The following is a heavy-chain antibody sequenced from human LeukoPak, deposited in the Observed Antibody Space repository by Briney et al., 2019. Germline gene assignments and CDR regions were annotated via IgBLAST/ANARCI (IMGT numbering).Heavy chain of an antibody. V-gene: IGHV3-23*01. J-gene: IGHJ4*02. D-gene: IGHD3-22*01. CDR1: GFTFSSYA. CDR2: ISGSGGST. Sequence: GGSLRLSCAASGFTFSSYAMSWVRQAPGKGLEWVSAISGSGGSTYYAGSVKGRFTISRDNSKNTLYLQMNSLRAEDTAVYCCAKDQDYYDSSGYSVWGQGTLVTVSS. CDR3: AKDQDYYDSSGYSV.